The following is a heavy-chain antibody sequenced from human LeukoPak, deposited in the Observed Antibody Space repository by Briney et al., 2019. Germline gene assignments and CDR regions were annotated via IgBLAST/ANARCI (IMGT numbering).Heavy chain of an antibody. CDR1: GFTFSYYN. CDR2: ISSSTSTI. Sequence: GGSLRLSCVASGFTFSYYNMNWVRQAPGRGLEWVSYISSSTSTIYYADSVKGRFTISRNNSKNTLYLQMDSLRAEDTAVYYCARDVCSSTSCYLGRFDYWGQGTLVTVSS. CDR3: ARDVCSSTSCYLGRFDY. J-gene: IGHJ4*02. D-gene: IGHD2-2*01. V-gene: IGHV3-48*01.